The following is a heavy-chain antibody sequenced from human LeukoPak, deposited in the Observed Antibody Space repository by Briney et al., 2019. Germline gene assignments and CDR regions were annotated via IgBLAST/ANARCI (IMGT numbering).Heavy chain of an antibody. V-gene: IGHV4-30-4*01. CDR3: ARGKGRYYYDSSGYSNWFDP. Sequence: PSETLSLTCAVSGGSISSNNWWGWVRQPPGKGLEWIGYIYYSGSTYYNSSLKSRVTISVDTSKNQFSLKLSSVTAADTAVYYCARGKGRYYYDSSGYSNWFDPWGQGTLVTVSS. CDR1: GGSISSNNW. CDR2: IYYSGST. D-gene: IGHD3-22*01. J-gene: IGHJ5*02.